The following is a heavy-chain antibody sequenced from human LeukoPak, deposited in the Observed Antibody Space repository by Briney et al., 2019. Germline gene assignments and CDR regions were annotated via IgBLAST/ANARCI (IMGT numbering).Heavy chain of an antibody. CDR1: GYTFTSYD. Sequence: ASVKVSCKPSGYTFTSYDINWVRQATGQGPEWMGWMNPSSGNTGYAQNFQGRLDLTRNIALTTAYMELSSLTSEDTATYYCVRAAQEGRDSLTGVQTGNWFDPWGQGTLVTVSS. J-gene: IGHJ5*02. V-gene: IGHV1-8*01. D-gene: IGHD3-9*01. CDR3: VRAAQEGRDSLTGVQTGNWFDP. CDR2: MNPSSGNT.